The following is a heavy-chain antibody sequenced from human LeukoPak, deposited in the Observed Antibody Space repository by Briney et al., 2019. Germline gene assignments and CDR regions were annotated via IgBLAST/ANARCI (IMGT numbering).Heavy chain of an antibody. V-gene: IGHV1-8*01. D-gene: IGHD3-9*01. Sequence: ASVKVSCKASGYTFTSYDINWVRQATGQGLEWMGWMNPNSGNTGYAQKFQGRVTMTRNTSISTAYMELSSLRSEDTAVYCCARGSPYYDILTGPWGQGTLVTVSS. CDR1: GYTFTSYD. CDR2: MNPNSGNT. J-gene: IGHJ5*02. CDR3: ARGSPYYDILTGP.